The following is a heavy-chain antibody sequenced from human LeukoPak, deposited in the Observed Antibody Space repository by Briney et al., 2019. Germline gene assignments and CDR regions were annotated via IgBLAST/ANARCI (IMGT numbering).Heavy chain of an antibody. J-gene: IGHJ5*02. CDR3: AREGIVVVPAAIGAASVFDP. Sequence: GGSLRPSCAASGFTFSSYSMNWVRQAPGKGLEWVSYISSSSSTIYYADSVKGRFTISRDNAKNSLYLQMNSLRAEDTAVYYCAREGIVVVPAAIGAASVFDPWGQGTLVTVSS. V-gene: IGHV3-48*01. D-gene: IGHD2-2*02. CDR1: GFTFSSYS. CDR2: ISSSSSTI.